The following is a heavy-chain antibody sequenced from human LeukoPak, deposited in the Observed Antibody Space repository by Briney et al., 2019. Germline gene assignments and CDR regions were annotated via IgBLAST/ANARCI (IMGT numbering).Heavy chain of an antibody. CDR2: IYYSGST. D-gene: IGHD3-10*01. V-gene: IGHV4-59*01. CDR1: GGSISSYY. CDR3: ARGARWFGLNWLDP. J-gene: IGHJ5*02. Sequence: SETLSLTCTVSGGSISSYYWSWIRQPPGKGVEWIGYIYYSGSTNYNPSLKSRVTISVDTSKNQFSLKLSSVTAADTAVFYCARGARWFGLNWLDPWGQGTLVTVSS.